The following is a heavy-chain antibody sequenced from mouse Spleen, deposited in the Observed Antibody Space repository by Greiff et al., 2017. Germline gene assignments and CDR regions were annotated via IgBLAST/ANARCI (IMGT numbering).Heavy chain of an antibody. CDR1: GYTFTDYY. CDR3: ARGGPNWAYFDY. J-gene: IGHJ2*01. D-gene: IGHD4-1*01. V-gene: IGHV1-19*01. Sequence: EVKLMESGPVLVKPGASVKMSCKASGYTFTDYYMNWVKQSHGKSLEWIGVINPYNGGTSYNQKFKGKATLTVDKSSSTAYMELNSLTSEDSAVYYCARGGPNWAYFDYWGQGTTLTVSS. CDR2: INPYNGGT.